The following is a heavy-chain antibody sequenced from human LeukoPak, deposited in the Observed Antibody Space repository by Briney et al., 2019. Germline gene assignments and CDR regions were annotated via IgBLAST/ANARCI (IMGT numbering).Heavy chain of an antibody. J-gene: IGHJ4*02. D-gene: IGHD6-19*01. CDR2: ISGSGDTT. V-gene: IGHV3-23*01. CDR3: ARTREQWQVLDY. CDR1: GFTFSSHA. Sequence: GGSLRLSCAASGFTFSSHAMTWVRQAPGKGLEWVSAISGSGDTTYYADSVKGRFTMSRDNSNNMVYLQMNSLRVEDTAVYYCARTREQWQVLDYWGQGTLVTVSS.